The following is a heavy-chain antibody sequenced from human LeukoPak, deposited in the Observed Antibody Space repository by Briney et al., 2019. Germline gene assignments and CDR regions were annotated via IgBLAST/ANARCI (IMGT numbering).Heavy chain of an antibody. J-gene: IGHJ5*02. CDR1: GFTFSRYS. D-gene: IGHD6-19*01. Sequence: PGGSLSLSCAASGFTFSRYSMNWVRQAPGKGLEWVSSISSSSSYIYYADSVKGRFTISRDNARNSLYLQMNSLRAEDTAVYYCARDNSEGQWLVGNWFDPWGQGTLVTVSS. V-gene: IGHV3-21*01. CDR2: ISSSSSYI. CDR3: ARDNSEGQWLVGNWFDP.